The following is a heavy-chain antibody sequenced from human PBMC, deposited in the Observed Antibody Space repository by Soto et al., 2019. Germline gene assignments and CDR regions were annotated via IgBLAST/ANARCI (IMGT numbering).Heavy chain of an antibody. CDR1: GGTFSSYA. Sequence: ASVKVSCKASGGTFSSYAISWVRQAPGQGLEWMGGIIPIFGTANYAQKFQGRVTITADESTSTAYMELNSLRAEDTAVYYCAKEGYYGSGRLRSYYGMDVWGQGTTVTVSS. CDR3: AKEGYYGSGRLRSYYGMDV. J-gene: IGHJ6*02. V-gene: IGHV1-69*13. D-gene: IGHD3-10*01. CDR2: IIPIFGTA.